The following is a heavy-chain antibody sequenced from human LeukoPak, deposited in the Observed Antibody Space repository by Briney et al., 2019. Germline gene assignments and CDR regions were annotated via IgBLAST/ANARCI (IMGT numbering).Heavy chain of an antibody. J-gene: IGHJ6*02. Sequence: SVKVSCKASGGTLSSYAISWVRQAPGQGLEWMGRIIPILGIANYAQKFQGRVTITADKSTSTAYMELSSLRSEDTAVYYCAREYSSSWYSQRGHYYGMDVWGQGTTVTVSS. D-gene: IGHD6-13*01. CDR3: AREYSSSWYSQRGHYYGMDV. CDR1: GGTLSSYA. CDR2: IIPILGIA. V-gene: IGHV1-69*04.